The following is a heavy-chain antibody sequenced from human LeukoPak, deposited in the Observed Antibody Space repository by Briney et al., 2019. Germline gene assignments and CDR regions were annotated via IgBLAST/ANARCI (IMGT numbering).Heavy chain of an antibody. CDR1: GFTFSSYA. J-gene: IGHJ3*02. Sequence: GGSLRLSCAASGFTFSSYAMSWVRQAPGKGLEWGSAISGRGGSTYYADSVKGRFTISRDNFKKTLYLQMNSLRAEDTAVYYCAKRMVSTRPRDAFDIWGQGTMVTVSS. V-gene: IGHV3-23*01. CDR3: AKRMVSTRPRDAFDI. CDR2: ISGRGGST. D-gene: IGHD2/OR15-2a*01.